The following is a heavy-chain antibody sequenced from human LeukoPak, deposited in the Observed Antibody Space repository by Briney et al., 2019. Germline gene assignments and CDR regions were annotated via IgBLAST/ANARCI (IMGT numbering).Heavy chain of an antibody. CDR3: VRASQWLAFDY. D-gene: IGHD6-19*01. Sequence: GGSLRLSCAASRFSFSSYAMSWVRQAPGKGLEWVSVIYNGDNTNYADSVRGRFTISRDNSKNTLYLQMNSLRAEDTAVYYCVRASQWLAFDYWGQGTLVTVSS. J-gene: IGHJ4*02. V-gene: IGHV3-66*01. CDR2: IYNGDNT. CDR1: RFSFSSYA.